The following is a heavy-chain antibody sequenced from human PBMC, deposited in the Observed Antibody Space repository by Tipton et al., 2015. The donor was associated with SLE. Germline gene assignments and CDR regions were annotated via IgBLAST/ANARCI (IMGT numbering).Heavy chain of an antibody. CDR2: IYTSGST. V-gene: IGHV4-61*02. Sequence: TLSLTCTVSGGSISSGSYYWSWIRQPAGKGLEWIGRIYTSGSTNYNPSLKSRVTISVDTSKNQFSLTLSSVTAADSAVYYCAREKRYGNTLFDTWGQGILVTVSS. J-gene: IGHJ5*01. CDR3: AREKRYGNTLFDT. CDR1: GGSISSGSYY. D-gene: IGHD5-24*01.